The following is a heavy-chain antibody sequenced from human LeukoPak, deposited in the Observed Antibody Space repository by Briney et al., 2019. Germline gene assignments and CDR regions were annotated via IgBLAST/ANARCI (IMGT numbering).Heavy chain of an antibody. V-gene: IGHV4-39*01. J-gene: IGHJ4*02. CDR1: GGSISSSSYY. Sequence: PSETLSLTCTVSGGSISSSSYYWGWIRQRPGKGLEWIGSIYYSGSTYYNPSLKSRVTISVDTSKNQFSLKLSSVTAADTAVYYCARHLISTGYFDYWGQGTLVTVSS. D-gene: IGHD2-8*02. CDR3: ARHLISTGYFDY. CDR2: IYYSGST.